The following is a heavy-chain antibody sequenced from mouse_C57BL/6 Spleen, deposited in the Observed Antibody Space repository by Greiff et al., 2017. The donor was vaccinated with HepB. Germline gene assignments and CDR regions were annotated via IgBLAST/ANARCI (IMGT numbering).Heavy chain of an antibody. CDR3: ARRGTAVSRYFDV. CDR2: IDPSDSYT. Sequence: QVQLKQPGAELVMPGASVKLSCKASGYTFTSYWMHWVKQRPGQGLEWIGEIDPSDSYTNYNQKFKGKSTLTVDKSSSTAYMQLSSLTSEDSAVYYCARRGTAVSRYFDVWGTGTTVTVSS. J-gene: IGHJ1*03. CDR1: GYTFTSYW. D-gene: IGHD3-3*01. V-gene: IGHV1-69*01.